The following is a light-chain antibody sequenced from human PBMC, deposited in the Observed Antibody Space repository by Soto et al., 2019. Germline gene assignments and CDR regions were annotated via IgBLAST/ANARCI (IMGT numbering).Light chain of an antibody. CDR3: SSKTSSRTPFV. J-gene: IGLJ1*01. V-gene: IGLV2-14*01. Sequence: QSVLTQPASVSGSPGRSITISCTGTSSDVGGYNYVSWYQQHPGNAPRLMIYEVNNRPSGVPNRFSGSKSGNTASLTISGLQAEDEADYYCSSKTSSRTPFVFGTGTKVTVL. CDR1: SSDVGGYNY. CDR2: EVN.